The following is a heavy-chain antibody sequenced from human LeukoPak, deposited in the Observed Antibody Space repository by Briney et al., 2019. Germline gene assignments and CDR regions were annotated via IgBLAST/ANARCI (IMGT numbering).Heavy chain of an antibody. V-gene: IGHV4-34*01. D-gene: IGHD2/OR15-2a*01. J-gene: IGHJ6*03. CDR2: INHSGST. Sequence: PSETLSLTCAVYSGSFSGYYWSWIRQPPGKGLVWIGEINHSGSTNYNPSLKSRVTISVDTSKNQFSLKLSSVISARTAVHYWARGFCYMDAWGKGTTFTVSS. CDR1: SGSFSGYY. CDR3: ARGFCYMDA.